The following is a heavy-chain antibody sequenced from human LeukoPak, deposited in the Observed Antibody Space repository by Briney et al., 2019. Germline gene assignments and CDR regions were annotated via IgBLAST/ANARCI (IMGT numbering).Heavy chain of an antibody. D-gene: IGHD4/OR15-4a*01. V-gene: IGHV4-59*12. Sequence: SETLSLTCTVSGGSISSYYWSWIRQPPGKGLEWIGYIYYSGSTKYNPSLKSRVTISVDTSKNQFSLKLSSVTAADTAVYYCARVVRRTGANDTAAGFDPWGQGTLVTVSS. J-gene: IGHJ5*02. CDR3: ARVVRRTGANDTAAGFDP. CDR1: GGSISSYY. CDR2: IYYSGST.